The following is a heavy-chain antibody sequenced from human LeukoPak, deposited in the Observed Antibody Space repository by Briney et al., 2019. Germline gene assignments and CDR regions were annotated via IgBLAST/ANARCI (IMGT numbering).Heavy chain of an antibody. D-gene: IGHD6-19*01. J-gene: IGHJ4*02. Sequence: SETLSLTCTVSGGSISSGSYYWSWIRQPAGKGLEWIGRIYTSGSTNYNPSLKSRVTISVDTSKNQFSLKLSSVTAADTAVYCCASQYSSGWVDYWGQGTLVTVSS. V-gene: IGHV4-61*02. CDR1: GGSISSGSYY. CDR3: ASQYSSGWVDY. CDR2: IYTSGST.